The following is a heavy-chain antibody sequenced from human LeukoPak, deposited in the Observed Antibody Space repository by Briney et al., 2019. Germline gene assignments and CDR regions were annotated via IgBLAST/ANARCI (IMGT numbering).Heavy chain of an antibody. CDR3: ARDLTGYSSSWYYYYYGMDV. J-gene: IGHJ6*02. CDR1: GFTVSSNY. CDR2: IYNGGST. V-gene: IGHV3-66*01. Sequence: GGSLRLSCAASGFTVSSNYMSWVRQAPGKGLEWVSVIYNGGSTYYADSAKGRFTISIDNSKNTLYLQMNSLRAEDTAVYYCARDLTGYSSSWYYYYYGMDVWGQGTTVTVSS. D-gene: IGHD6-13*01.